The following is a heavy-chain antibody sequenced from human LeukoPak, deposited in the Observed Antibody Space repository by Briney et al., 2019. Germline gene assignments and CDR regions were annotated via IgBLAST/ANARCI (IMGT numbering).Heavy chain of an antibody. D-gene: IGHD3-9*01. CDR3: ARTAGVLRYFDWLTY. J-gene: IGHJ4*02. V-gene: IGHV4-39*01. Sequence: SETLSLTCTVSGGSIRSSTYYWAWIRQPPGKGLEWIGSIYYSGYTHQNPSLKSPVTISVDTSKNQFSLKLDSVTAADTAVCYCARTAGVLRYFDWLTYWGQGILVTVSS. CDR1: GGSIRSSTYY. CDR2: IYYSGYT.